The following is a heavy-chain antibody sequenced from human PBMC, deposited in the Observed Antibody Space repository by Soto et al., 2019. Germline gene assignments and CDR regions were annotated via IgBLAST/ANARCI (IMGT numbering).Heavy chain of an antibody. J-gene: IGHJ4*02. D-gene: IGHD4-17*01. Sequence: ASVKVCCKASGYTFRSYNMHWVRQAPGQRLEWMGWINAGNGNTKYSQRFQGRVTFTGDSSANTAYMELSSLRSEDTAVYYCARDRSFASGDYYFDYWGQGTLVTVSS. CDR1: GYTFRSYN. V-gene: IGHV1-3*01. CDR3: ARDRSFASGDYYFDY. CDR2: INAGNGNT.